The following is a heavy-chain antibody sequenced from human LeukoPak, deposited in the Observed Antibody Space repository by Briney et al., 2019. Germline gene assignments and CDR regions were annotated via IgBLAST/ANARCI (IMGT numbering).Heavy chain of an antibody. CDR2: INPNSGGT. V-gene: IGHV1-2*02. CDR3: ARDYYDSSGFGAFDI. D-gene: IGHD3-22*01. Sequence: WASVRVSCTASGYTFTAYYMHWVRQAPGQGLERMGWINPNSGGTNYAQKFQGRVTMTRDTSISTAYMELSRLRSDDTAVYYCARDYYDSSGFGAFDIWGQGTMVTVSS. J-gene: IGHJ3*02. CDR1: GYTFTAYY.